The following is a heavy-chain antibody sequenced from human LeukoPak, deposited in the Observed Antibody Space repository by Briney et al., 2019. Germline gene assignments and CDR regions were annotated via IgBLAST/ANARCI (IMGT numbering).Heavy chain of an antibody. J-gene: IGHJ4*02. V-gene: IGHV4-30-4*01. Sequence: PSETLSLTCTVSGGSISSNDYYWSSNDYYWSWICQSPGKGLEWIGYIYYSGSTYYNLSLKSRVIISVDTSKKEFSLKLSSVTAADTAVYYCARGYCSGGSCWYFDYWGQGTLVTVSS. D-gene: IGHD2-15*01. CDR2: IYYSGST. CDR3: ARGYCSGGSCWYFDY. CDR1: GGSISSNDYYWSSNDYY.